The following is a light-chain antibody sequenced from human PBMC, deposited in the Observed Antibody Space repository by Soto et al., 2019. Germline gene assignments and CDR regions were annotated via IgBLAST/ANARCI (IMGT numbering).Light chain of an antibody. CDR3: LLYYGGAVV. V-gene: IGLV7-43*01. CDR1: TGTVTSGHY. Sequence: QTVVTQEPSLTVSPGGTVTLTCASSTGTVTSGHYPNWLQRKPGQAPRALIYSTDTRHSWTPARFSGSLLGGKAALTLSGVQPEDEADYYCLLYYGGAVVFGGGTKLTFL. CDR2: STD. J-gene: IGLJ2*01.